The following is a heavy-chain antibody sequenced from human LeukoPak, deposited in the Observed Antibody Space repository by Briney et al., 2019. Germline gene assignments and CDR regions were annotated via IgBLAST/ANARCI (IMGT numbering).Heavy chain of an antibody. Sequence: GGSLRLSCAASGFTFSSYWMSWVRQAPGKGLEWVGFIRSKAYGGTTEYAASVKGRFTISRDDSKSIAYLQMNSLKTEDTAVYYCTLVIIMWGESYFDYWGQGTLVTVSS. J-gene: IGHJ4*02. D-gene: IGHD3-9*01. CDR3: TLVIIMWGESYFDY. CDR1: GFTFSSYW. CDR2: IRSKAYGGTT. V-gene: IGHV3-49*04.